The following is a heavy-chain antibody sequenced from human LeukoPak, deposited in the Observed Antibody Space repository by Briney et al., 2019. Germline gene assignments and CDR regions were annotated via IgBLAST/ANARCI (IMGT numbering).Heavy chain of an antibody. CDR2: ISYDGSNK. V-gene: IGHV3-30*03. D-gene: IGHD1-1*01. Sequence: GGSLRLSCAASGFTFSSDGMDWVGQGPGKGLEWVAVISYDGSNKYYADSVKGRFTISRDNSKNTLYLQMNSLRAEDTAVYYCARENVLTFDYWGQGTLATVPS. CDR1: GFTFSSDG. CDR3: ARENVLTFDY. J-gene: IGHJ4*02.